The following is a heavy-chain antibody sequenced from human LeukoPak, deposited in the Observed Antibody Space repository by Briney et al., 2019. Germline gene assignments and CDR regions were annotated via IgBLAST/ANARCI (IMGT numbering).Heavy chain of an antibody. J-gene: IGHJ6*03. CDR1: GYTFTSYG. CDR2: ISAYNGNT. D-gene: IGHD3-10*01. Sequence: ASVKVSCKASGYTFTSYGISWVRQAPGQGLEWMGWISAYNGNTNYAQKLQGRVTMTTDTSTSTAYMELRSLRSDDTAVYYCARDRISVLLWFGDMDVWGKGTTVTVSS. V-gene: IGHV1-18*01. CDR3: ARDRISVLLWFGDMDV.